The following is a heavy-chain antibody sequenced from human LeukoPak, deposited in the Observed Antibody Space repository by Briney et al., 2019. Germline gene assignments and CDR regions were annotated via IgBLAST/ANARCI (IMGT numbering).Heavy chain of an antibody. J-gene: IGHJ3*02. CDR3: ARAGVWDYSDSSGYHNAAFDI. CDR1: GYTFTGYY. V-gene: IGHV1-2*02. Sequence: ASVKVSCKASGYTFTGYYMHWVRQAPGQGLEWMGWINPNSGGTNYAQKFQGRVTMTRDTSISTAYMELSRLRSDDTAVYYCARAGVWDYSDSSGYHNAAFDIWGQGTMVTVSS. CDR2: INPNSGGT. D-gene: IGHD3-22*01.